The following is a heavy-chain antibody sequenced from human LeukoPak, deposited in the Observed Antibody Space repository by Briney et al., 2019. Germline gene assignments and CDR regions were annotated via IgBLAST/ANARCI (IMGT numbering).Heavy chain of an antibody. CDR2: ISGSGGST. CDR3: AKTIYDYVWGSYRYALDY. V-gene: IGHV3-23*01. CDR1: GFTFSSYA. Sequence: GGSLRLSCAASGFTFSSYAMSWVRQAPGKGLEWVSAISGSGGSTYYADSVKGWFTISRDNSKNTLYLQMNSLRAEDTAVYYCAKTIYDYVWGSYRYALDYWGQGTLVTVSS. J-gene: IGHJ4*02. D-gene: IGHD3-16*02.